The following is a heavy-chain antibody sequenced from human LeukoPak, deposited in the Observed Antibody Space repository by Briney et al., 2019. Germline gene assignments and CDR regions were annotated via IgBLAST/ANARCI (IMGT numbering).Heavy chain of an antibody. CDR1: GDSLSNNNVA. CDR2: TYYRPKFNT. CDR3: ARGRHSSFDY. J-gene: IGHJ4*02. Sequence: SHTLSLTCAISGDSLSNNNVAWNWIRQSPSRGLECLGRTYYRPKFNTHYAVSVKSRIAINSDKSKHQFPLQLNSVTPEDTGVYYCARGRHSSFDYWGQGTLVTVSS. D-gene: IGHD6-13*01. V-gene: IGHV6-1*01.